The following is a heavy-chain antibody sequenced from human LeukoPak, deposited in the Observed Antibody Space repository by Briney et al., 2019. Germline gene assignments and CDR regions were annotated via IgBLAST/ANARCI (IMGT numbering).Heavy chain of an antibody. CDR1: GFTFSSYG. CDR2: IWYDGSNK. CDR3: ARDRGGILTRYGPDY. J-gene: IGHJ4*02. V-gene: IGHV3-33*01. Sequence: GRSLRLSCAVSGFTFSSYGMHWVRQAPGKGLEWVAVIWYDGSNKYYADSVKGRFTISRDNSKNTLYLQMNSLRAEDTAVYYCARDRGGILTRYGPDYWGQGTLVTVSS. D-gene: IGHD2-15*01.